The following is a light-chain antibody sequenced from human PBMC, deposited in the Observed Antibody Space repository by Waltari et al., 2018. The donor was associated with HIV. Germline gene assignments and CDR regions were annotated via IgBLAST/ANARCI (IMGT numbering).Light chain of an antibody. J-gene: IGKJ1*01. CDR3: QQYYSTPPT. Sequence: DIVMTQSPHSLALSLGERATINCKSSQSIFYSSRNANYLAWYQQKPGQRPKLLIYWASSRASGVPDRFSGSWSRTDFTLSISSLQSEDVAVYFCQQYYSTPPTFGQG. CDR2: WAS. V-gene: IGKV4-1*01. CDR1: QSIFYSSRNANY.